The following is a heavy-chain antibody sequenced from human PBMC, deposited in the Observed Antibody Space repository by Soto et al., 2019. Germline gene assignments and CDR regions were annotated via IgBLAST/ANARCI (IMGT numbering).Heavy chain of an antibody. CDR1: GGSVRAPDW. CDR2: VHISGHS. V-gene: IGHV4-4*02. D-gene: IGHD1-1*01. Sequence: LTCTLSGGSVRAPDWWNWVRQSPDKGLEWIAEVHISGHSNYNPSLRSRVSVSIDSSKNQFYLNLNSVTAADTAIYYCARVRQGCSANNCYFDPWGQGTQVTVSS. CDR3: ARVRQGCSANNCYFDP. J-gene: IGHJ5*01.